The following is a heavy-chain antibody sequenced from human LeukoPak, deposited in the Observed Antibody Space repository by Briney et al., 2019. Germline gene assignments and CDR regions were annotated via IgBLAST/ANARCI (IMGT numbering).Heavy chain of an antibody. CDR2: IYYSGST. D-gene: IGHD5-12*01. CDR3: ATSGYGRDAFDI. CDR1: GGSISSGVAY. Sequence: SQTLSLTCTVSGGSISSGVAYWSWIRQHPGKSLEWIGYIYYSGSTYYNPSLKSRVTISVDTSKNQFSLKLTSVTAADTAVYYCATSGYGRDAFDIWGQGTMVTVSS. V-gene: IGHV4-31*03. J-gene: IGHJ3*02.